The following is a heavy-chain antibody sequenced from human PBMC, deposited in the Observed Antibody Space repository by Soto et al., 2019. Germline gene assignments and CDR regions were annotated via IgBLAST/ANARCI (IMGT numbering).Heavy chain of an antibody. J-gene: IGHJ6*02. CDR2: IYWDDEK. CDR1: AFSLSTGGVG. CDR3: IQSRCGGDCLQSYASYYSYGMDV. Sequence: QITLKESGPTLVKPTQTLTLTCTFSAFSLSTGGVGVGWIRRPPGKALEWLGLIYWDDEKRYSPSLRRRLTITKNNSKNQVVITMTNMDPVDKATYYCIQSRCGGDCLQSYASYYSYGMDVWGQGTTVTVSS. D-gene: IGHD2-21*02. V-gene: IGHV2-5*02.